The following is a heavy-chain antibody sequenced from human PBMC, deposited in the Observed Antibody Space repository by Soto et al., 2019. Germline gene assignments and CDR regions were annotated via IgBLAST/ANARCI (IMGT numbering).Heavy chain of an antibody. V-gene: IGHV4-34*01. Sequence: SETLSLTCAVYGGSFSGYYWSWIRQPPGKGLEWIGEINHRGSTNYNPSLKSRVTISVETSKNQFSLKLSSVTAADTAVYYCARSELGARRHCDGTSCSNTVTKNGMDVWGPGTTVTVSS. CDR1: GGSFSGYY. J-gene: IGHJ6*02. CDR2: INHRGST. CDR3: ARSELGARRHCDGTSCSNTVTKNGMDV. D-gene: IGHD2-2*01.